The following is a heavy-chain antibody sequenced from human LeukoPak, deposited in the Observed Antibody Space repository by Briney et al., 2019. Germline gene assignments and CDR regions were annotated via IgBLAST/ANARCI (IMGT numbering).Heavy chain of an antibody. D-gene: IGHD5-12*01. CDR3: ARDQDSGYGDAFDI. CDR1: GFTFDDYA. J-gene: IGHJ3*02. V-gene: IGHV3-66*01. CDR2: IYSGGTT. Sequence: GGSLRLSCAASGFTFDDYALHWVRQGTGKGLEWVSGIYSGGTTYYADSVKGRFTISRDNSKNTLYLQMNSLRADDTAVYYCARDQDSGYGDAFDIWGQGTMITVSS.